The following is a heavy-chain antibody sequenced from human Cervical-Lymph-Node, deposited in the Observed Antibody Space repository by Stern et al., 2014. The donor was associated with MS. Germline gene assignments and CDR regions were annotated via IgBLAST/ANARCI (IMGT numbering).Heavy chain of an antibody. V-gene: IGHV3-9*01. J-gene: IGHJ4*02. CDR2: ISWNSGNI. D-gene: IGHD2-15*01. CDR3: AKDINLRGTYYFDY. CDR1: GFTFDDYA. Sequence: EVQLVESGGGLVQPGRSLRLSCAASGFTFDDYAMHWVRQAPGKGLEWVSGISWNSGNIGYADSVKGRFTISRYNAKNSLYLQMNSLRAEDTALYYCAKDINLRGTYYFDYWGQGTLVTVSS.